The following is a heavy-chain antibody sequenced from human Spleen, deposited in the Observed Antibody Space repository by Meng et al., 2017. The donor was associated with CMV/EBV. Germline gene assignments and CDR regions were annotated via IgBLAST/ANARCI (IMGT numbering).Heavy chain of an antibody. CDR1: GGSFSGYY. Sequence: SQTLSLTCAVYGGSFSGYYWSWIRQPPGKGLEWIGEINHSGSTNYNPSLKSRVTISVDTSKNQFSLKLSSVTAADTAVYYCAGHLRYFDYWGQGTLVTVSS. CDR2: INHSGST. J-gene: IGHJ4*02. V-gene: IGHV4-34*01. CDR3: AGHLRYFDY. D-gene: IGHD4-17*01.